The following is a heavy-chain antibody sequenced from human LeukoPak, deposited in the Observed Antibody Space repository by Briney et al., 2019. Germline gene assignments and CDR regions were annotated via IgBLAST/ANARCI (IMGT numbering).Heavy chain of an antibody. Sequence: GGSLRLSCAASGFTFSSYWMHWVRQGPGKGLVWVSRINSDGSSTTCADSVKGRFTISRDNAKNTLYLHMNSLRAEDTAVYYCARELNYYDSSGYYWNLGYWGQGTLVTVSS. CDR1: GFTFSSYW. CDR2: INSDGSST. V-gene: IGHV3-74*01. D-gene: IGHD3-22*01. J-gene: IGHJ4*02. CDR3: ARELNYYDSSGYYWNLGY.